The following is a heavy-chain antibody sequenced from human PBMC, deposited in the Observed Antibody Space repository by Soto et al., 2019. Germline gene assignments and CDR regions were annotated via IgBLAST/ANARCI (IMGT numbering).Heavy chain of an antibody. J-gene: IGHJ5*02. V-gene: IGHV3-21*01. CDR2: IGSSSSYL. D-gene: IGHD2-21*01. CDR3: ARVYSAENWFDP. CDR1: GFSFSIYT. Sequence: EVQLVESGGGPVKPGGSLRLSCAASGFSFSIYTMNWVRQAPGKGLEWVSSIGSSSSYLYYADSVKGRFTISRDNANNSLYLQMNSLRVEDTAVYYCARVYSAENWFDPWGQGTLVTVSS.